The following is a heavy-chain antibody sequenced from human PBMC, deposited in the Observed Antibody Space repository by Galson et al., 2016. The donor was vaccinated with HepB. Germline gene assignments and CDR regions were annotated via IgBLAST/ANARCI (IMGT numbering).Heavy chain of an antibody. CDR3: ARPNYYGSGRTRTRYYMDV. J-gene: IGHJ6*03. CDR1: GASISSSFYY. Sequence: SETLSLTCTVSGASISSSFYYWGWIRQPPGKGLEWIGSISYSGSTYYNPSLKSRVTISVDTSKNQFSLKLSSVTAADTAVYYCARPNYYGSGRTRTRYYMDVWGKGTTVTVSS. V-gene: IGHV4-39*01. CDR2: ISYSGST. D-gene: IGHD3-10*01.